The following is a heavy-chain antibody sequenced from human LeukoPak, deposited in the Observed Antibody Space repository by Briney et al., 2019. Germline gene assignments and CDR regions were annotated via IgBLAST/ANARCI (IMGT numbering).Heavy chain of an antibody. J-gene: IGHJ6*04. CDR1: GFTFSSYW. V-gene: IGHV3-74*01. D-gene: IGHD3-10*02. CDR3: AELGITMIGGV. Sequence: GGSLRLSCAASGFTFSSYWMHWVRQAPGKGLVWVSRINSDGSSTSYADSVKGRFTISRDNAKNTLFLQMNSLRAEDTAVYYCAELGITMIGGVWGKGTTVTISS. CDR2: INSDGSST.